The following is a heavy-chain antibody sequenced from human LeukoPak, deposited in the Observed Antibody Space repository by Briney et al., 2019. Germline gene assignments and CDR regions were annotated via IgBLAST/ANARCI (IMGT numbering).Heavy chain of an antibody. Sequence: GGSLRLSCAASGFIFNNYGMNWVRQAPGKGLKWVSTITTGGPNTYYADSVKGRFTVSRDDSKNTLYLQMNSLRAEDTAVYYCAKDGGLWVSAHWGDSWGRGTLVTVSS. CDR2: ITTGGPNT. J-gene: IGHJ4*02. D-gene: IGHD7-27*01. CDR1: GFIFNNYG. CDR3: AKDGGLWVSAHWGDS. V-gene: IGHV3-23*01.